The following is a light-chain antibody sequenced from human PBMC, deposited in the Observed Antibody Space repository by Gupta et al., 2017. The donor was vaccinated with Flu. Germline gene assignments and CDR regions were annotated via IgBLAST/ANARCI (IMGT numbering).Light chain of an antibody. CDR1: QSVSSSY. J-gene: IGKJ2*01. CDR2: GAS. Sequence: IVFTQSPGTLSLSPGEGATLSCRASQSVSSSYLAWYQQKPGQAPRLLIYGASSRATGIPDRFSGSGSGTDFTLTISRLDPEDFAVYYCQQDCSSLHTFGQGTKMEIK. CDR3: QQDCSSLHT. V-gene: IGKV3-20*01.